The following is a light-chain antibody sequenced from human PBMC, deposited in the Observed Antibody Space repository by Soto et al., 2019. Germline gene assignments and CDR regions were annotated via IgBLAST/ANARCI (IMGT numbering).Light chain of an antibody. Sequence: EIVMTQSPATLSVSPGERATLSRRASQSVRNNLAWYQQKPGQAPSLLIYGASTRATGIPARFSGSGSGTEFTLTISSLQSEDFAVYFCHQYNNWPRTVGQGTRLEIK. CDR2: GAS. CDR3: HQYNNWPRT. CDR1: QSVRNN. V-gene: IGKV3-15*01. J-gene: IGKJ5*01.